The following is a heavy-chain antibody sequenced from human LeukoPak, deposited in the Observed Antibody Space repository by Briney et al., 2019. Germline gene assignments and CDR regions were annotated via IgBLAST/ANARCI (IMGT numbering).Heavy chain of an antibody. D-gene: IGHD2-15*01. J-gene: IGHJ4*02. Sequence: KTSETLSLTCTVSGGSISSYYWGWIRQPPGEGLEWIGYIYYSGSTNYNPSLKSRVTISVDTSKNQFSLKLSSVTAADTAVYYCARGGYCSGGSCYSPLFDYWGQGTLVTVSS. CDR2: IYYSGST. CDR3: ARGGYCSGGSCYSPLFDY. CDR1: GGSISSYY. V-gene: IGHV4-59*01.